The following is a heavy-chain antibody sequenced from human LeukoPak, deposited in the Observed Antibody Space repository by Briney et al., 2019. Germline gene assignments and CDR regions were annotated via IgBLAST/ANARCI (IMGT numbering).Heavy chain of an antibody. Sequence: PGGSLRLSCAASGFTVSGNYMGWVRQAPGKGLEWVSVSSSSGKTNYADSVKGRFTISRDNSKNMLYLQMNSLRVEDTAVYYCARDSREGYKHDAFDIWGQGTTVTVSS. CDR2: SSSSGKT. J-gene: IGHJ3*02. CDR3: ARDSREGYKHDAFDI. V-gene: IGHV3-53*01. D-gene: IGHD5-24*01. CDR1: GFTVSGNY.